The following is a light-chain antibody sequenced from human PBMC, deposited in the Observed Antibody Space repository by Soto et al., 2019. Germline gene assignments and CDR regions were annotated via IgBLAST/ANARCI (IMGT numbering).Light chain of an antibody. CDR2: DVN. CDR3: KSYSGRHFV. Sequence: QSALTQPPSASGSLGQSVSISCTGTSGAVGGYDYVSWYQQHPGKAPKLIIFDVNNRPSGVPARFSGSKSGNTASLTVSGLQAEDEADYYCKSYSGRHFVFGTGTKLTVL. V-gene: IGLV2-8*01. J-gene: IGLJ1*01. CDR1: SGAVGGYDY.